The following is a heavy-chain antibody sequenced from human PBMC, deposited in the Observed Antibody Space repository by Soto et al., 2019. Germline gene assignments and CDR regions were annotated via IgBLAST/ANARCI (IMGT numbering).Heavy chain of an antibody. CDR3: ARERGA. J-gene: IGHJ4*02. V-gene: IGHV1-46*01. D-gene: IGHD1-26*01. CDR2: INPSGGST. Sequence: QVQLVQSGAEVKEPGASGKVSCKASGYTFTDYRMHWVRQAPGQGLEWMGMINPSGGSTTCAQKFQGRVTMTRDTSTTTVYMELSSLRSEDTAVYYCARERGAWGQGTLVTVSS. CDR1: GYTFTDYR.